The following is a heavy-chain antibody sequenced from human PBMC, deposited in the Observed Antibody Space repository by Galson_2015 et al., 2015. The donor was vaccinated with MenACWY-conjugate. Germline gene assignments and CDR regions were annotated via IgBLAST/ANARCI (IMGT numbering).Heavy chain of an antibody. D-gene: IGHD3-22*01. Sequence: SLRLSCAASGFTFRRFGMHWVRQAPGKGLEWVSGISASGGDIDYADSVKGRFTISRDKSKNTVYLQMNSLRAEDTAVYHCAKGANYYDSSGNRYDAFDIWGQGTMVTVSS. J-gene: IGHJ3*02. CDR1: GFTFRRFG. V-gene: IGHV3-23*01. CDR3: AKGANYYDSSGNRYDAFDI. CDR2: ISASGGDI.